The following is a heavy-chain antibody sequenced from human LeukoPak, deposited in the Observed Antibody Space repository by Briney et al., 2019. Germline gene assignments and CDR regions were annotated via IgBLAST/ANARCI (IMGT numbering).Heavy chain of an antibody. CDR3: ARAPGTTSWFDP. CDR2: GYFRGTF. D-gene: IGHD1-7*01. J-gene: IGHJ5*02. CDR1: GGSVGAYY. Sequence: SSETLSLTCIVSGGSVGAYYWTWIRQPPGKGLEWIGYGYFRGTFNYNPSLESRVNISVDSAKNQVSLRLTSVTAAATAIYYCARAPGTTSWFDPWGQGTLVIV. V-gene: IGHV4-59*02.